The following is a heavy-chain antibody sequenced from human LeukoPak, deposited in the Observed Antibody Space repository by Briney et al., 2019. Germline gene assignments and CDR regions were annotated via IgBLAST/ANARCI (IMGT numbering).Heavy chain of an antibody. CDR1: GYXFTGYY. V-gene: IGHV1-2*02. CDR3: ARGSYQEYAFDI. CDR2: INPNSGGT. J-gene: IGHJ3*02. D-gene: IGHD3-10*01. Sequence: ASVKVSCKASGYXFTGYYMHWVRQAPGQGLEWMGWINPNSGGTTYAQKFQGRVTMTRDTSISTAYMELSRLRSDDTAVYYCARGSYQEYAFDIWGQGTMVTVSS.